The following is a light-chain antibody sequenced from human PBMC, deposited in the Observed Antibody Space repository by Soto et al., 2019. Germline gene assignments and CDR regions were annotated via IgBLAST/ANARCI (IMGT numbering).Light chain of an antibody. CDR3: QQYNSYWGT. J-gene: IGKJ1*01. CDR1: QSISSW. CDR2: DAS. Sequence: DIQMTQSPSTLSASVGDRVTITCRASQSISSWLAWYQQKPGKAPKLLIYDASSLQSGVPSRFSGSGSGTEFTLTISSLQPDDSATYYGQQYNSYWGTFGRGTKVEIK. V-gene: IGKV1-5*01.